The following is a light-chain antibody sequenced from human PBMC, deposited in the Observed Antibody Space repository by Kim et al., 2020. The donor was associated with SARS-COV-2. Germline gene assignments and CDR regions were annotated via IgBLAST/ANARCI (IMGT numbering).Light chain of an antibody. CDR1: NNDVCGYKF. CDR3: SSYAGRSVV. J-gene: IGLJ2*01. Sequence: PGQSVTISCTGTNNDVCGYKFVSWYQQHPGKVPKLIIYDVKTRASGVPDRFSASKSGNTASLTISGLQPDDEADYYCSSYAGRSVVFGGGTQLTVL. CDR2: DVK. V-gene: IGLV2-11*03.